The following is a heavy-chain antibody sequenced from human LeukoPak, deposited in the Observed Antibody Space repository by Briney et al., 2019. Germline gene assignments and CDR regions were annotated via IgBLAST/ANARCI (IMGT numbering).Heavy chain of an antibody. CDR2: INPNGGGT. V-gene: IGHV1-2*02. CDR1: GYTFTGYD. J-gene: IGHJ5*02. Sequence: ASVKVSCQASGYTFTGYDIHWVRQAPGQGLEWMGWINPNGGGTKYAQRFQGRVTMTRDTSISTAYMELNKLRSDDTAFYYCARVGCSDISCYTWFDPWGQGTLVTVSS. CDR3: ARVGCSDISCYTWFDP. D-gene: IGHD2-2*02.